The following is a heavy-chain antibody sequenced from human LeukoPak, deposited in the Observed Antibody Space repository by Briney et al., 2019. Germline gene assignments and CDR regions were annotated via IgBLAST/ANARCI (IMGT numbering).Heavy chain of an antibody. CDR3: ARQLGYCSSTSCRTNWFDP. CDR1: GGSISSSNW. D-gene: IGHD2-2*01. CDR2: IYYSGST. Sequence: PSETLSLTCAVSGGSISSSNWWSWVRQPPGKGLEWIGSIYYSGSTYYNPSLKSRVTISVDTSKNQFSLKLSSVTAADTAVYYCARQLGYCSSTSCRTNWFDPWGQGTLVTVSS. J-gene: IGHJ5*02. V-gene: IGHV4-39*01.